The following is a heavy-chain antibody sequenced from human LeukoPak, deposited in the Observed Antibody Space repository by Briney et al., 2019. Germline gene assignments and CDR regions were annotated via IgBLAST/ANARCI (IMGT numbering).Heavy chain of an antibody. D-gene: IGHD3-3*01. CDR1: GYTFTSYY. CDR3: ATTDPYYDFWSGPNWFDP. V-gene: IGHV1-69*02. J-gene: IGHJ5*02. CDR2: IIPILGIA. Sequence: SVKVSCKASGYTFTSYYMHWVRQAPGQGLEWMGRIIPILGIANYAQKFQGRVTITADKSTSTAYMELSSLRSEDTAVYYCATTDPYYDFWSGPNWFDPWGQGTLVTVSS.